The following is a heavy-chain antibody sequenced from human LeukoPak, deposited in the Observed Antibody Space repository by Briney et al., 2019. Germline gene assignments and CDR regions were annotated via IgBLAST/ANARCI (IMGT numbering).Heavy chain of an antibody. Sequence: ASVKVSCKASGYTSTSYYMHWVRQAPGQGLECMGIINPSGGSTSYAQKFQGRVTMTRDTSTSTVYMELSSLRSEDTAVYYCARDSVDTAMVTTISTWGQGTLVTVSS. CDR1: GYTSTSYY. CDR2: INPSGGST. V-gene: IGHV1-46*01. D-gene: IGHD5-18*01. CDR3: ARDSVDTAMVTTIST. J-gene: IGHJ5*02.